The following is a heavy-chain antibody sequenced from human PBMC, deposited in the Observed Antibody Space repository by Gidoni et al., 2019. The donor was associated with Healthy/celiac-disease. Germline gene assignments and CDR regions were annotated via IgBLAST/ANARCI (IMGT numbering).Heavy chain of an antibody. J-gene: IGHJ4*02. CDR3: ARARGNGQRWLPH. D-gene: IGHD5-12*01. Sequence: QVQLQQWGAGLLKPSETLSLTCAFYGGSFRGYYWSWIRQPPGKGLEWIGEINHSGSTNYNPSLKSRVTISVDTSKNQFSLKLSSVTAADTAVYYCARARGNGQRWLPHWGQGTLVTVSS. CDR2: INHSGST. V-gene: IGHV4-34*01. CDR1: GGSFRGYY.